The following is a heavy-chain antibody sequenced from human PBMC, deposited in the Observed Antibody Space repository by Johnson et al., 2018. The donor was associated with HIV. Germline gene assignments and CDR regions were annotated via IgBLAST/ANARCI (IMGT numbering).Heavy chain of an antibody. CDR2: ISYDVSNK. V-gene: IGHV3-30*18. Sequence: QVQLVESGGGVVQPGGSLRLSCAASGFTFSSYGIHWVRQAPGKGLEWVAVISYDVSNKYYADSVKGRFTISRDNSKNTLYLQMNSLRAEDTAVYYCAKDSPPHDDYGRFDAFDIWGQGTMVTVSS. D-gene: IGHD4-17*01. CDR3: AKDSPPHDDYGRFDAFDI. CDR1: GFTFSSYG. J-gene: IGHJ3*02.